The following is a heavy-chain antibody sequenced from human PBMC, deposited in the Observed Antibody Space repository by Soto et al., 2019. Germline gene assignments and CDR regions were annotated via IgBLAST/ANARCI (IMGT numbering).Heavy chain of an antibody. CDR3: ARLQLSGRLGRLDP. J-gene: IGHJ5*02. D-gene: IGHD1-1*01. CDR2: IYYSGST. CDR1: GGSISSCY. V-gene: IGHV4-59*01. Sequence: NPSETLSLTCTVSGGSISSCYWSWIRQPPGKGLEWIGYIYYSGSTNYNPSLKSRVTISVDTSKNQFSLKLSSVTAADTAVYYCARLQLSGRLGRLDPWGQGTLVTVYS.